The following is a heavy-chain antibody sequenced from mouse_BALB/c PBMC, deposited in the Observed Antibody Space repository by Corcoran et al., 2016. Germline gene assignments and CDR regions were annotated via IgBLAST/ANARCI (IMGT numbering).Heavy chain of an antibody. CDR2: IDPENGNT. J-gene: IGHJ2*01. CDR1: GFNIKDYY. V-gene: IGHV14-1*02. CDR3: AYGNYFDY. Sequence: EVQLQQSGAELVRPGALVKLSCKASGFNIKDYYMHWVKQRPAQGLGWIGWIDPENGNTIYDPKFQGKASITADTSSNTAYLQLSSLTSEDTAVYYCAYGNYFDYWGQGTTLTVSS. D-gene: IGHD2-1*01.